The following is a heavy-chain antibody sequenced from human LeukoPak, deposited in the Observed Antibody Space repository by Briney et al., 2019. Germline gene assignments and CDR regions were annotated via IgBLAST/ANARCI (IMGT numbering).Heavy chain of an antibody. J-gene: IGHJ4*02. D-gene: IGHD5-12*01. CDR2: IIPILGIA. Sequence: SVKVSCKASGGTFSSYAISWVRQAPGQGLEWMGRIIPILGIANYAQKFQGRVTITADKSTSTACMELSSLRSEDTAVYYCARGGLRFDYFDYCGQGTLVTVSS. CDR3: ARGGLRFDYFDY. CDR1: GGTFSSYA. V-gene: IGHV1-69*04.